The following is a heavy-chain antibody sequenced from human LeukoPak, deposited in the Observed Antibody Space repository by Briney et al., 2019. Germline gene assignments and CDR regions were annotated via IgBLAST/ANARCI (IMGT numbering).Heavy chain of an antibody. J-gene: IGHJ4*02. V-gene: IGHV1-69*01. CDR2: IIPIFGTA. CDR3: ASAVDTAHSRTKYYFDY. D-gene: IGHD5-18*01. Sequence: SVKVSCKASGGTFSSYAISWVRQAPGQGLGWMGGIIPIFGTANYAQKFQGRVTITADESTSTAYMELSSLRSEDTAVYYCASAVDTAHSRTKYYFDYWGQGTLVTVSS. CDR1: GGTFSSYA.